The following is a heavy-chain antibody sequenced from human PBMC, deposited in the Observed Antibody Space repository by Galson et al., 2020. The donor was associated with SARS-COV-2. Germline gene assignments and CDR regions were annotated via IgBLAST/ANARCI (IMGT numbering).Heavy chain of an antibody. D-gene: IGHD6-19*01. V-gene: IGHV3-23*01. CDR2: ISHSGTST. Sequence: GGSLRLSCAASGFTFRNYAMHWVRQAPGKGLEWVSGISHSGTSTDYAESVKGRFTITRDNSKSTLYLQMESLRAEDTAVYYCAKADISIGWYGFDYWGRGTLVTVSS. CDR1: GFTFRNYA. J-gene: IGHJ4*02. CDR3: AKADISIGWYGFDY.